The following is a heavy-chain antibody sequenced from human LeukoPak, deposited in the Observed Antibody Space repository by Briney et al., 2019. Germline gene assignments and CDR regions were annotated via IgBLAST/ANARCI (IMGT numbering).Heavy chain of an antibody. CDR1: GFTFSDYY. Sequence: PGGSLRLSCAASGFTFSDYYMSWIRQAPGKGLEWVSYISSSGSTIYYADSVKGRFTISRDNAKNSLYLQMNSLRADDTAVYYCARAHSTSSNWFDPWGQGTLVTVSS. D-gene: IGHD6-6*01. CDR3: ARAHSTSSNWFDP. V-gene: IGHV3-11*04. J-gene: IGHJ5*02. CDR2: ISSSGSTI.